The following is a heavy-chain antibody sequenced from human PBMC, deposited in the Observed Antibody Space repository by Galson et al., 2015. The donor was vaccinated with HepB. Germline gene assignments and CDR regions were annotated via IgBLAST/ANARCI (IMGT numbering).Heavy chain of an antibody. Sequence: ETLSLTCAVYGGSFSGYYWSWIRQPPGKGLEWIGEINHSGSTNYNPSLKSRVTISVDTSKNQFSLKLSSVTAADTAVYYCAREPPTGYDYIWGSYRWGNYFDYWGQGTLVTVSS. CDR2: INHSGST. CDR3: AREPPTGYDYIWGSYRWGNYFDY. V-gene: IGHV4-34*01. J-gene: IGHJ4*02. CDR1: GGSFSGYY. D-gene: IGHD3-16*02.